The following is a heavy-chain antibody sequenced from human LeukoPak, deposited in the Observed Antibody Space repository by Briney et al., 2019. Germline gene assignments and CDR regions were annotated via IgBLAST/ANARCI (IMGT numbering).Heavy chain of an antibody. D-gene: IGHD3-22*01. CDR1: GYTLTAYY. V-gene: IGHV1-2*02. Sequence: GASVKVSCKASGYTLTAYYLHWVRQAPGQGLERMGWINPKSGDTKYAQEFQARVTMTRDTSIGTAYMELSGLRSDDTAVYYCARVDRASVWDNSGHPDSWGQGALVTVSS. CDR3: ARVDRASVWDNSGHPDS. J-gene: IGHJ4*02. CDR2: INPKSGDT.